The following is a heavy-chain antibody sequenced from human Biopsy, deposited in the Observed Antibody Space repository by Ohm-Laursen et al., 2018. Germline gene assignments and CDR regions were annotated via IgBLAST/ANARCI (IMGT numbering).Heavy chain of an antibody. J-gene: IGHJ4*02. Sequence: GSLRLSCAASGFTFSNYNMNWVRQAPGRGLEWVSSITLSGSYVYYADSVKGRFTISRDNAKNSLYLQMNSLRAEDTGIYYCARDLKWGQGTLVTVSS. CDR1: GFTFSNYN. CDR2: ITLSGSYV. CDR3: ARDLK. V-gene: IGHV3-21*01.